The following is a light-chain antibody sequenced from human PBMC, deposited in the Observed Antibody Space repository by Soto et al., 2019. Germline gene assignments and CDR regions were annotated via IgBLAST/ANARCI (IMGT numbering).Light chain of an antibody. CDR1: SRDVGAYDF. Sequence: QSALTQPASVSGSPGQSITISCTGTSRDVGAYDFVSWYQQHPGKAPKLMIYDVSNRPSGVSTRFSGSKSGNTASLTISGLQAEDEGDYYCGSYTISSSRVFGTGTKLTVL. J-gene: IGLJ1*01. V-gene: IGLV2-14*03. CDR2: DVS. CDR3: GSYTISSSRV.